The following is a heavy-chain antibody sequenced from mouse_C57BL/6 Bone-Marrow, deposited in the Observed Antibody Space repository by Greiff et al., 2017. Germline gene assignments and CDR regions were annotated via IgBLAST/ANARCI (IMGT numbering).Heavy chain of an antibody. J-gene: IGHJ3*01. V-gene: IGHV1-9*01. CDR1: GYTFTGYW. CDR3: ARRRWLPAWFAY. Sequence: QVQLQQSGAELMKPGASVKLSCKATGYTFTGYWIEWVKQRPGHGLEWIGEILPGSGSTNYNEKFKGKATLTADTSSNTAYMQLSSLTTEDSAIFYGARRRWLPAWFAYWGQGTLVTVSA. CDR2: ILPGSGST. D-gene: IGHD2-3*01.